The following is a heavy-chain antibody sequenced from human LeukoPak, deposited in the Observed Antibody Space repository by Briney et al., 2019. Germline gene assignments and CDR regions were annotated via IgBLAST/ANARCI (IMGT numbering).Heavy chain of an antibody. CDR1: GGSISSGGYS. CDR2: IYHSGST. J-gene: IGHJ4*02. V-gene: IGHV4-30-2*02. D-gene: IGHD6-19*01. Sequence: SETLSLTCAVSGGSISSGGYSWSWIRQPPGKGLEWIGYIYHSGSTYYNPSLKSRVTISVDTSKNQFSLKLSSVTAADTAVYYCAGSIAVAGLFDYWGQGTLVTVSS. CDR3: AGSIAVAGLFDY.